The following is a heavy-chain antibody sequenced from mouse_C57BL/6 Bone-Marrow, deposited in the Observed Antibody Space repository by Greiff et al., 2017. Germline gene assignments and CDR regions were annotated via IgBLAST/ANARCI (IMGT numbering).Heavy chain of an antibody. CDR1: GYTFTSYG. V-gene: IGHV1-81*01. J-gene: IGHJ4*01. Sequence: QVHVKQSGAELARPGASVKLSCKASGYTFTSYGISWVKQRTGQGLEWIGEIYPRSGNTYYNEKFKGKATLTADKSSSTAYMELRSLTSEDSAVYFYARSRHLRLRRDAMDYWGQGTSVTVSS. D-gene: IGHD3-2*02. CDR3: ARSRHLRLRRDAMDY. CDR2: IYPRSGNT.